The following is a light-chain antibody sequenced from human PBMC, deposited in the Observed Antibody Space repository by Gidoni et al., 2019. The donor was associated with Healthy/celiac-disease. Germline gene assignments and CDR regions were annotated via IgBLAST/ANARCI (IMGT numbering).Light chain of an antibody. CDR1: QSVSSSY. CDR2: GAT. CDR3: QQYGSSPGT. J-gene: IGKJ3*01. V-gene: IGKV3-20*01. Sequence: EIVLTQSPGTLSLSPGERATLSCRASQSVSSSYLAWYQQNPGQAPRLLIYGATSRATGIPDRFSGSGYGTDFTLTISRLEPEDFAVYYCQQYGSSPGTFGPXTKVDIK.